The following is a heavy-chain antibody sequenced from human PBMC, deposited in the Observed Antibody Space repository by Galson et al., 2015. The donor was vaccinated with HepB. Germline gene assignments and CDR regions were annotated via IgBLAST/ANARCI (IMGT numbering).Heavy chain of an antibody. CDR3: ASLACSNTSCYASEYYMDV. V-gene: IGHV3-48*02. CDR2: ISSGSSDI. J-gene: IGHJ6*03. D-gene: IGHD2-2*01. CDR1: GFTFSLYS. Sequence: SLRLSCAASGFTFSLYSMNWVRQAPGKGLEWVSYISSGSSDIYYADSVKGRFTISRDNVRNSLYLQMNSLRDEDTAVYYCASLACSNTSCYASEYYMDVWGKGTTVTVSS.